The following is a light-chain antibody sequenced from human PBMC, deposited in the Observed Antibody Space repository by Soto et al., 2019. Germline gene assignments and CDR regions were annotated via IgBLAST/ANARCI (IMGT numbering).Light chain of an antibody. Sequence: IVMTQSPATLSVSPGERATLSCRASQSVSSNLAWYQQKPGQAPRLLIYGASTRATGIPARFSGSGSGTEFTRTISSLQSEDFAVYYCQQYNSWPLTFGGGTNVAIK. CDR2: GAS. CDR3: QQYNSWPLT. CDR1: QSVSSN. V-gene: IGKV3-15*01. J-gene: IGKJ4*01.